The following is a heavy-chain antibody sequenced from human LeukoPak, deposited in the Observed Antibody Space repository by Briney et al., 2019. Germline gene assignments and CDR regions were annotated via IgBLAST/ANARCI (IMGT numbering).Heavy chain of an antibody. Sequence: ASVKVSCKASGYTFTSYGNSWVRQAPGQGLEWMGWVSAYNGNTNYAQKLQGRVTMTTDTSTSTAYMELRSLRSDDTAVYYCARAPRRAYCSSTSCPLQTDYWGQGTLVTVSS. CDR3: ARAPRRAYCSSTSCPLQTDY. J-gene: IGHJ4*02. CDR2: VSAYNGNT. CDR1: GYTFTSYG. V-gene: IGHV1-18*04. D-gene: IGHD2-2*01.